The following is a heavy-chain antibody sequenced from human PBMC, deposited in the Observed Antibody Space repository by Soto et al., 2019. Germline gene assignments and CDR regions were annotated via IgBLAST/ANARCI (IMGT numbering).Heavy chain of an antibody. CDR1: GFTFSSYW. Sequence: GGSLRLSCAASGFTFSSYWMHWVRQAPGKGLVWVSRIHCDGRTTHYADSVKGRFTISRDNAKNTLSLQMNSLRAEDTAVYYCTTQYSSGWYVAFDIWGQGTMVTVS. CDR2: IHCDGRTT. D-gene: IGHD6-19*01. CDR3: TTQYSSGWYVAFDI. J-gene: IGHJ3*02. V-gene: IGHV3-74*01.